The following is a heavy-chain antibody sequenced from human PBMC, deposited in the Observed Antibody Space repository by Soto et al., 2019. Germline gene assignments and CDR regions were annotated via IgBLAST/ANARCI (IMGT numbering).Heavy chain of an antibody. Sequence: QLQLQESGPGLVKPSETLSLTCTVSGGSISSSRCHWGWIRQPPGKGLEWIASIKYSGTTFYNPSLKTRVTLSVDTSKNQFALKLISVTAAETAVYSCARHGITGSYSDAFDIWGQGTMVTVSS. V-gene: IGHV4-39*01. J-gene: IGHJ3*02. CDR3: ARHGITGSYSDAFDI. CDR2: IKYSGTT. CDR1: GGSISSSRCH. D-gene: IGHD1-26*01.